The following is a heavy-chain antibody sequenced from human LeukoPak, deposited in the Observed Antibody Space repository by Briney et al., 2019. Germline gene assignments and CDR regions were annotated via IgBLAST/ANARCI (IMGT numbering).Heavy chain of an antibody. CDR3: ARVGRYCSGGSCYFVEMGYFDY. CDR1: GGSLSSSSYY. D-gene: IGHD2-15*01. V-gene: IGHV4-39*07. CDR2: IYYSGST. Sequence: SETLSLTCSVSGGSLSSSSYYWGWIRQPPGKGLEWIGSIYYSGSTYYNPSLKSRVTISVDTSKNQFSLKLSSVTAADTAVYYCARVGRYCSGGSCYFVEMGYFDYWGQGTLVTVSS. J-gene: IGHJ4*02.